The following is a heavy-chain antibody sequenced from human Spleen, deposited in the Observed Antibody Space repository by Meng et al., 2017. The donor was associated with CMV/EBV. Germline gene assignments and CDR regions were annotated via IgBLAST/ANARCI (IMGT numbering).Heavy chain of an antibody. CDR2: IYPGDSDT. CDR1: GYSFTSYW. CDR3: ARVGIIATPNYYFDF. D-gene: IGHD6-6*01. V-gene: IGHV5-51*01. Sequence: GESLKISCKGSGYSFTSYWIGWVRQMPGKGLEWMGIIYPGDSDTRYSTSFQGQVTIQADKSISTAYLQWSSLKASDSAMYYCARVGIIATPNYYFDFWGQGPLVIVSS. J-gene: IGHJ4*02.